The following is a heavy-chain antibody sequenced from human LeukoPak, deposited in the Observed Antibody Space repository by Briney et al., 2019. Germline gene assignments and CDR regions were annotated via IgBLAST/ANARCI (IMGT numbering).Heavy chain of an antibody. Sequence: SETLSLTCTVYGGSFSGYYWSWIRQPPGKGLEWIGEINHSGSTNYNPSLKSRVTISVDTSKNQFSLKLSSVTAADTAVYYCARGVGSGYDGYYYYGMDVWGQGTTVTVSS. CDR2: INHSGST. CDR3: ARGVGSGYDGYYYYGMDV. J-gene: IGHJ6*02. CDR1: GGSFSGYY. D-gene: IGHD5-12*01. V-gene: IGHV4-34*01.